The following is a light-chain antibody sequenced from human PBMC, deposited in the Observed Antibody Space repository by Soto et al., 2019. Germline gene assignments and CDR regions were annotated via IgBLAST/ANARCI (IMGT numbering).Light chain of an antibody. CDR1: HNDIGTYDY. Sequence: QSVLTQPTSVSGSPGQSITISCTGNHNDIGTYDYVSWYQQHPSRAPRLLISGVTTRPAGISDRFSASTAGLTASPTISGRQPEDEADYYGSSFATLRSYVFGPGTKVTVL. J-gene: IGLJ1*01. CDR3: SSFATLRSYV. V-gene: IGLV2-14*03. CDR2: GVT.